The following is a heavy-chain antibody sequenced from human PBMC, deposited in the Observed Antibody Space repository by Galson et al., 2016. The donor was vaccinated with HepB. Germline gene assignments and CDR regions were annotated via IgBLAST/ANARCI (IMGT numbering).Heavy chain of an antibody. CDR3: ARDRGYCSSTRCEYGFDI. V-gene: IGHV4-30-2*01. J-gene: IGHJ3*02. Sequence: TLSLTCVVSGGSISSGSFFWSWLRQPPGKDLEWIGYIYHGGSTDYNPSLRRRVTISMNRSKNQFSLKLSSLTAADTAVYYCARDRGYCSSTRCEYGFDIWGQGTMVTVSS. D-gene: IGHD2-2*01. CDR2: IYHGGST. CDR1: GGSISSGSFF.